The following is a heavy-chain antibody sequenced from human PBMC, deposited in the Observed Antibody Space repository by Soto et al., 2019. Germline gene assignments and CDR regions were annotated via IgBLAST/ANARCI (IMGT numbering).Heavy chain of an antibody. CDR2: IYYSGNT. CDR1: GGSISYYY. V-gene: IGHV4-59*01. CDR3: VRGGYVHAFDY. J-gene: IGHJ4*02. D-gene: IGHD5-12*01. Sequence: LSLTCTVSGGSISYYYWGWIRQPPGKGLEWIGSIYYSGNTHYNPSLKSRVTISVDTSMNQFSLNLDSVTAVDSAVYYCVRGGYVHAFDYWGQGALVTSPQ.